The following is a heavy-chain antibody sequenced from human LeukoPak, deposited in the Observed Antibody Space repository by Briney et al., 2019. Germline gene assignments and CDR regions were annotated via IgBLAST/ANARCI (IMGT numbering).Heavy chain of an antibody. J-gene: IGHJ4*02. Sequence: GESLKISCKGSGYSFTSYWIGWVRQMPGKGLEWMGIIYPGDSDTRYSPSSQGQVTISADKSISTAYLQWSSLKASDTAMYYCARPGWAAAGTGYYFDYWGQGTLVTVSS. V-gene: IGHV5-51*01. CDR1: GYSFTSYW. CDR2: IYPGDSDT. D-gene: IGHD6-13*01. CDR3: ARPGWAAAGTGYYFDY.